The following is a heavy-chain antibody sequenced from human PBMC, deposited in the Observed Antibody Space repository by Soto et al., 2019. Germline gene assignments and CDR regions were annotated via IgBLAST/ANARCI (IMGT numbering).Heavy chain of an antibody. D-gene: IGHD3-9*01. V-gene: IGHV2-5*02. CDR1: GFSLSTSGVG. J-gene: IGHJ1*01. CDR2: IYWDDDK. Sequence: QITLKESGPTLVKPTQTLTLTCTFSGFSLSTSGVGVGWIRQPTGKALEWLALIYWDDDKRYSPSLNSRLTNTKYTTKNQVVLTMTNMDPVDTATYYCARPLLRYFDWLLPDRGPEFCQHWGQGTLVTVSS. CDR3: ARPLLRYFDWLLPDRGPEFCQH.